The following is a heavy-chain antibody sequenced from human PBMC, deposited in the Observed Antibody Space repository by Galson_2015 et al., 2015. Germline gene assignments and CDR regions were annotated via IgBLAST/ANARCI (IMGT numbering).Heavy chain of an antibody. CDR2: TYYRSKWYN. D-gene: IGHD6-19*01. CDR3: ARSGAVAGEGREYYYYYYGMDV. CDR1: GDSVSSNSAA. J-gene: IGHJ6*02. Sequence: CAISGDSVSSNSAAWNWIRQSPSRGLEWLGRTYYRSKWYNDYAVSVKSRITINPDTSKNQFSLQLNSVTPEDTAVYYCARSGAVAGEGREYYYYYYGMDVWGQGTTVTVSS. V-gene: IGHV6-1*01.